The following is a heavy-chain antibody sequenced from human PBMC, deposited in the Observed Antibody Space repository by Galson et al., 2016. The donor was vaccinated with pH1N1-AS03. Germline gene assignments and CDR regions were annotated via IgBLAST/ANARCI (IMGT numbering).Heavy chain of an antibody. V-gene: IGHV3-30*18. J-gene: IGHJ5*02. CDR3: AKDPASGEVWGILGALNWFDP. Sequence: SLRLSCAASGFTFSSYGMHWVRQAPGKGLEWVAVISYDGSNKYYADSVKGRFTISRDNSKNTLYLQMNSLIAEDTAVYYWAKDPASGEVWGILGALNWFDPWGQGTLVTVSS. D-gene: IGHD1-26*01. CDR2: ISYDGSNK. CDR1: GFTFSSYG.